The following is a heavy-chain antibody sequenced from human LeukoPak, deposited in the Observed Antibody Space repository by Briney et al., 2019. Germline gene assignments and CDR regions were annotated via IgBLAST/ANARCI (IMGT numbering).Heavy chain of an antibody. V-gene: IGHV4-30-4*01. Sequence: PSEALSLTCTVSGGSISSGDYYWSWIRQPPGTGLEWIGYIYYSGSTYYNPSLKSRVTISVDTSKNQFSLKLSSVTAADTAVYYCARENGNFDYWGQGTLVTVSS. CDR3: ARENGNFDY. CDR1: GGSISSGDYY. D-gene: IGHD1-26*01. J-gene: IGHJ4*02. CDR2: IYYSGST.